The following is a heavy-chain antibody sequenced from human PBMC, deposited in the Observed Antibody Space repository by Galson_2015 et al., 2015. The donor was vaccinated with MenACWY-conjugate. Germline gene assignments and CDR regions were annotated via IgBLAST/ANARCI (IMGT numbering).Heavy chain of an antibody. V-gene: IGHV1-18*01. CDR2: ISPYNGNT. D-gene: IGHD3-16*01. J-gene: IGHJ4*02. CDR1: AYTFINYG. Sequence: SVKVSCKASAYTFINYGISWVRQAPGQGLEWMGWISPYNGNTNSAQKLQGRVTMTTDTSTSTAYMELRSLRSDDTAAYYCARRNYGQAFDYWGQETLVTVSS. CDR3: ARRNYGQAFDY.